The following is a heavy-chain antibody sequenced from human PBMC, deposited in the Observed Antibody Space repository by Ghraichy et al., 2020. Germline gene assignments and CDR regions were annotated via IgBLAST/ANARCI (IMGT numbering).Heavy chain of an antibody. CDR1: GFTFSSYA. CDR2: ISGSGGST. CDR3: AKVIATDYYDSSGYYLPVAYGMDV. D-gene: IGHD3-22*01. J-gene: IGHJ6*02. V-gene: IGHV3-23*01. Sequence: GGSLRLSCAASGFTFSSYAMSWVRQAPGKGLEWVSAISGSGGSTYYADSVKGRFTISRDNSKNTLYLQMNSLRAEDTAVYYCAKVIATDYYDSSGYYLPVAYGMDVWGQGTTVTVSS.